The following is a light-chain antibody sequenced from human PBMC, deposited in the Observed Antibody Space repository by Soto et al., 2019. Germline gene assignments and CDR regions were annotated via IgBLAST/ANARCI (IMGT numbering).Light chain of an antibody. CDR2: VTS. CDR3: QQTFSAPGT. J-gene: IGKJ1*01. V-gene: IGKV1-39*01. Sequence: DIQMTQSPSSLSASVGDRVSVTCCTSQNITKFLNWYQEKPGKARKVLVYVTSNLENGVPSRFSGSGSGTHFTLSISSLQPEDFATYYCQQTFSAPGTFGPGTRVEVK. CDR1: QNITKF.